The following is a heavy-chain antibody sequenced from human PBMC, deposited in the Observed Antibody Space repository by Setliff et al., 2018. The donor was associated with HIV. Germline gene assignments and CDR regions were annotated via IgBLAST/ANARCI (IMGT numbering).Heavy chain of an antibody. CDR2: IYTSGST. CDR3: ARGTLHYDFWSGSLDYHYMDV. V-gene: IGHV4-61*09. J-gene: IGHJ6*03. CDR1: GGSISRSAYY. D-gene: IGHD3-3*01. Sequence: SETLSLTCTVSGGSISRSAYYWSWIRQPAGKGLEWIGHIYTSGSTNYNPSLKSRVTIILDMSKNQVSLNLTSVTAADTAVYYCARGTLHYDFWSGSLDYHYMDVWGKGTTVTVSS.